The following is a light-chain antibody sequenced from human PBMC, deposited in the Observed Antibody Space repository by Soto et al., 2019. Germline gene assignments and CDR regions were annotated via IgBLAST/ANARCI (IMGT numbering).Light chain of an antibody. CDR1: TSDVGSYNL. Sequence: QSALTQPASVSGSPGQSITFSCTGTTSDVGSYNLVSWYQQHPGKAPKLMIYEGSKRPSGVSNRFSGSKSGNTASLTISGLQAEDGADYYCCSYAGSSTWVFGGGTQLTVL. J-gene: IGLJ3*02. CDR2: EGS. CDR3: CSYAGSSTWV. V-gene: IGLV2-23*01.